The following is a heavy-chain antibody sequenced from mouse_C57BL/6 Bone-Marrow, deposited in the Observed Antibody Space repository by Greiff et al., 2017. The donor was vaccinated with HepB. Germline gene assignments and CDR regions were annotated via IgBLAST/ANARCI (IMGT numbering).Heavy chain of an antibody. CDR2: IDPSDSYT. V-gene: IGHV1-69*01. CDR1: GYTFTSYW. CDR3: ARDHYYCSSPWFAY. D-gene: IGHD1-1*01. J-gene: IGHJ3*01. Sequence: QVQLQQPGAELVMPGASVKLSCKASGYTFTSYWMHWVKQRPGQGLEWIGEIDPSDSYTNYNQKFKGKSTLTVDKSSSTAYMQLRSLTSEASAVSSCARDHYYCSSPWFAYWGQGTLVTVSA.